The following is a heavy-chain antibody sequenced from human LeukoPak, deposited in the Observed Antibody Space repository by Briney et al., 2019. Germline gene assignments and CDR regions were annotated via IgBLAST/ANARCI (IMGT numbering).Heavy chain of an antibody. D-gene: IGHD4-17*01. J-gene: IGHJ4*02. V-gene: IGHV4-39*01. Sequence: SETLSLTCTVSGGSISSSSYYWGWIRQPPGKGLEWIGSIYYSGSTYYNPSLKSRVTISVDTSKNQFSLKLSSVTAADTAVYYCASGTAYGDYSGLGYWGQGTLVTVSS. CDR1: GGSISSSSYY. CDR2: IYYSGST. CDR3: ASGTAYGDYSGLGY.